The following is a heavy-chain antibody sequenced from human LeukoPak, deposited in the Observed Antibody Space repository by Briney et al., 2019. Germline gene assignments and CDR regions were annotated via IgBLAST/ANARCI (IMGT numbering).Heavy chain of an antibody. CDR3: ARGAGYYKANAFDI. D-gene: IGHD3-22*01. J-gene: IGHJ3*02. CDR1: GYTFTGYY. CDR2: INPNSGGT. V-gene: IGHV1-2*02. Sequence: ASVKVSCKASGYTFTGYYMHWVRQAPGQGLEWMGWINPNSGGTNYAQKFQGRVTMTRDTSISTAYTELSRLRSDDTAVYYCARGAGYYKANAFDIWGQGTMVTVSS.